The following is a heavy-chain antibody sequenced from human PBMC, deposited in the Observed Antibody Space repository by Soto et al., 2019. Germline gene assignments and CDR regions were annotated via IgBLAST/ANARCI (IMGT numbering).Heavy chain of an antibody. CDR2: IYTSGST. CDR1: GGSISSYY. Sequence: PSETLSLTCTVSGGSISSYYWSWIRQPAGKGLEWIGRIYTSGSTNYNPSLKSRVTMSVDTSKNQFSLKLSSVTAADTAVYYCASSGYDSSGYYYESGHWGQGTLVTVSS. V-gene: IGHV4-4*07. J-gene: IGHJ4*02. D-gene: IGHD3-22*01. CDR3: ASSGYDSSGYYYESGH.